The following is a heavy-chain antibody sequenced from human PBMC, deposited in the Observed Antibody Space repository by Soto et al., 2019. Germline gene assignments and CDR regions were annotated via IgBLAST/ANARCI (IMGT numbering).Heavy chain of an antibody. Sequence: ASVKVSCKASGYTFTSYGISWVRQAPGEGLERMGWISAYNGNTNYAQKLQGRVTMTTDTSTSTAYMELRSMRSDDTAVYYCARTPTTVTFDYWGQGTLVTVSS. CDR3: ARTPTTVTFDY. V-gene: IGHV1-18*01. CDR1: GYTFTSYG. CDR2: ISAYNGNT. J-gene: IGHJ4*02. D-gene: IGHD4-17*01.